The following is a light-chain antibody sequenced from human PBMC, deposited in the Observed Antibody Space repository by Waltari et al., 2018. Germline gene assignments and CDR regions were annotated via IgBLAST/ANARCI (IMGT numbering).Light chain of an antibody. CDR3: CSYAGDSTLI. J-gene: IGLJ2*01. V-gene: IGLV2-23*02. CDR1: SSNVGGYTL. Sequence: QSALTQPASVSGSPGQSITISCTGTSSNVGGYTLVSWYQQHPGKPPQLIIYDVNKLPSGVSHRFSGSKSGNTASLTISGLQADDESDYYCCSYAGDSTLIFGGGTKLTVL. CDR2: DVN.